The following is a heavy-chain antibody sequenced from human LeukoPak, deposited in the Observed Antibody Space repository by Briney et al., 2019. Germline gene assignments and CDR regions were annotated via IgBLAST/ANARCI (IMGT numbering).Heavy chain of an antibody. Sequence: GGSLRLSCAASGFTFSSYAMSWVRQAPGKGLEWVSAISGSGGSTYYADSVKGRFTISRDNSKNTLYLQMNSLRAEDTAVYYCAKFGEQWLMTEWYFDRWGRGTLVTVSS. CDR1: GFTFSSYA. CDR3: AKFGEQWLMTEWYFDR. V-gene: IGHV3-23*01. D-gene: IGHD6-19*01. J-gene: IGHJ2*01. CDR2: ISGSGGST.